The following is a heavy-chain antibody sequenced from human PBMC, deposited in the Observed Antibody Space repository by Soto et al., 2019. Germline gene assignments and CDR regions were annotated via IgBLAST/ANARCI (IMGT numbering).Heavy chain of an antibody. CDR2: IYYSGST. J-gene: IGHJ6*02. D-gene: IGHD3-10*01. Sequence: SETLSLTCTVSGGSISSYYWSWIRQPPGKGLEWIGYIYYSGSTNYNPSLKSRVTISVDTSKNQFSLKLSSVTAADTAVYYCASNPWFGELPFHVWGQWTTVTVSS. CDR3: ASNPWFGELPFHV. V-gene: IGHV4-59*01. CDR1: GGSISSYY.